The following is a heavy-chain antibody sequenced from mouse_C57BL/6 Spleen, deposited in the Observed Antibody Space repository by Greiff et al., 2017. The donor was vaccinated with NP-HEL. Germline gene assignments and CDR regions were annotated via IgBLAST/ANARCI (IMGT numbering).Heavy chain of an antibody. J-gene: IGHJ4*01. D-gene: IGHD3-2*02. Sequence: EVQGVESGGGLVKPGGSLKLSCAASGFTFSDYGMHWVRQAPEKGLAWVAYISSGSSTIYYADTVKGRFTISRDNAKNTLFLQMTSLRSEDTAMYYCARGTAQATYAMDYWGQGTSVTVSS. CDR2: ISSGSSTI. CDR1: GFTFSDYG. CDR3: ARGTAQATYAMDY. V-gene: IGHV5-17*01.